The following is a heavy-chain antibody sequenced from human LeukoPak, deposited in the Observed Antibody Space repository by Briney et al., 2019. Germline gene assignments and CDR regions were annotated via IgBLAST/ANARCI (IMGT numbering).Heavy chain of an antibody. CDR3: AKDGNYYDSSGYYSDY. CDR2: ISYDGSNK. CDR1: GFTLDDYT. D-gene: IGHD3-22*01. J-gene: IGHJ4*02. V-gene: IGHV3-30*18. Sequence: GGSLRLSCAASGFTLDDYTMHWVRQAPGKGLEWVAVISYDGSNKYYADSVKGRFTISRDNSKNTLYLQMNSLRAEDTAVYYCAKDGNYYDSSGYYSDYWGQGTLVTVSS.